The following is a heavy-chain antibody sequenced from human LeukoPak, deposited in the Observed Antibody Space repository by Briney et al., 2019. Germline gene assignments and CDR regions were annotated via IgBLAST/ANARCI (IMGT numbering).Heavy chain of an antibody. D-gene: IGHD4-17*01. CDR2: INSDGSST. J-gene: IGHJ5*02. V-gene: IGHV3-74*01. Sequence: GGSLRLSCAASGFTFSSYWMHWVRQAPGKGLVWVSRINSDGSSTSYADSEKGRFTISRDNAKNTLYLQMNSLRAEDTAVYYCAREVPKPRRVTTVTPDKRNWFDPWGQGTLVTVSS. CDR1: GFTFSSYW. CDR3: AREVPKPRRVTTVTPDKRNWFDP.